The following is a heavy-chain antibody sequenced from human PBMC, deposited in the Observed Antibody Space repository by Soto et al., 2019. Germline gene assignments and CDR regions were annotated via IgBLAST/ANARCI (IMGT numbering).Heavy chain of an antibody. CDR1: GDTFIKYD. CDR3: ARRKERSGPNYFDV. Sequence: ASVKVSCKASGDTFIKYDINWVRQATGQGLEWMGWMNPSNGNAGYAQNFRCRVTMTSNTSITTAYMELSGLRYEDTAVYYCARRKERSGPNYFDVWGQGTLVTVSS. D-gene: IGHD6-25*01. CDR2: MNPSNGNA. V-gene: IGHV1-8*01. J-gene: IGHJ4*02.